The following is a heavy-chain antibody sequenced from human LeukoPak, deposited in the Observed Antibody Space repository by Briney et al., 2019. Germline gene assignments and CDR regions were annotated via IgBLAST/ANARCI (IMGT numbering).Heavy chain of an antibody. V-gene: IGHV3-7*01. CDR3: ARTRLSCDC. J-gene: IGHJ4*02. CDR2: INQDGSEK. CDR1: GFTLRSYW. Sequence: GGSLGLSRAASGFTLRSYWMTWVRQAPGKGLEWVASINQDGSEKNYVDSVKGRFPISRDNAENSLYLQMNSLRDEDTAVYYCARTRLSCDCWGQGTLVTVSS.